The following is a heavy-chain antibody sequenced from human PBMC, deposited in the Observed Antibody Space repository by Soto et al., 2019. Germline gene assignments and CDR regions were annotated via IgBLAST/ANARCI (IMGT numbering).Heavy chain of an antibody. CDR1: GYSISSGYY. CDR2: IYHSGST. D-gene: IGHD3-16*02. J-gene: IGHJ4*02. CDR3: ARATVGGVIVEALYYFDY. Sequence: PSETLSLTCAVSGYSISSGYYWGWIRQPPGKGLEWIGSIYHSGSTYYNPSLKSRVTISVDTSKNQFSLKLSSVTAADTAVYYCARATVGGVIVEALYYFDYWGQGTLVTVSS. V-gene: IGHV4-38-2*01.